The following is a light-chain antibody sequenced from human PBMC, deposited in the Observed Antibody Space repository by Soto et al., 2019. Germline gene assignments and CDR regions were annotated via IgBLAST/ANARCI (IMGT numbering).Light chain of an antibody. CDR1: SSNIGNNY. J-gene: IGLJ3*02. CDR3: GTWDNSLKARV. CDR2: DNN. V-gene: IGLV1-51*01. Sequence: QSVLTQPPSVSAAPGQKVTISCSGSSSNIGNNYVSWYQQLPGTAPKLLIYDNNKRPSGIPDRFSGSKSGTSATLGITGLQTGDEADYYCGTWDNSLKARVFGAGTKVTVL.